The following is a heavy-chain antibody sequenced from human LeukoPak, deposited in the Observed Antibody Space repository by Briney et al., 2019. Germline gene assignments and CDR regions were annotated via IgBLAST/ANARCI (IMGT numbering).Heavy chain of an antibody. D-gene: IGHD3-10*01. Sequence: GGSLRLSCAASGFTFSSYAMHWVRQAPGKGLEWVAVISYDGSNKYYADSVKGRFTISRDNSKNTLYLQMNSLRAEDTAVYYCARGSVRGVIGYWGQGTLVTVSS. CDR1: GFTFSSYA. CDR2: ISYDGSNK. CDR3: ARGSVRGVIGY. V-gene: IGHV3-30-3*01. J-gene: IGHJ4*02.